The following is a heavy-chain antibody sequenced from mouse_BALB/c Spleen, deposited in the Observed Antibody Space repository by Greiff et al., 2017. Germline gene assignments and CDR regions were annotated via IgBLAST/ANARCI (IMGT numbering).Heavy chain of an antibody. CDR3: ARSNFYYGSSYYYAMDY. CDR1: GYTFSSYW. CDR2: ILPGSGST. J-gene: IGHJ4*01. D-gene: IGHD1-1*01. Sequence: VQRVESGAELMKPGASVKISCKATGYTFSSYWIEWVKQRPGHGLEWIGEILPGSGSTNYNEKFKGKATFTADTSSNTAYMQLSSLTSEDSAVYYCARSNFYYGSSYYYAMDYWGQGTSVTVSS. V-gene: IGHV1-9*01.